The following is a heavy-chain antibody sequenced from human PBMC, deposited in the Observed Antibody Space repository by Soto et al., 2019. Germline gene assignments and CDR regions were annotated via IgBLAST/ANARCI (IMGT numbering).Heavy chain of an antibody. J-gene: IGHJ4*02. D-gene: IGHD6-19*01. CDR2: IYPGDSDT. CDR3: ARQHPLDSRVWYD. CDR1: GYSFAGYW. Sequence: GESLKISCKGSGYSFAGYWIGWVRQMPGKGLDWMGVIYPGDSDTRYSPSFHGQVTISADKSISTAYLQWSSLKASDTAMYFCARQHPLDSRVWYDWGQGTLVTVSS. V-gene: IGHV5-51*01.